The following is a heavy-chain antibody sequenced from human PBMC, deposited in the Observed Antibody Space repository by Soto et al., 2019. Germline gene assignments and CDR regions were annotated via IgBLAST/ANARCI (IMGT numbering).Heavy chain of an antibody. V-gene: IGHV1-69*02. Sequence: QVQLVQSGAEVKKPGSSVKVSCKASGCTFSSYTISWVRQAPGQRLEWMGRVNPIIGIANYAQNFQGRVTMTADKSTSTAYMELRSLRSEDTAIYYCAGAYSSRRVYYYYGMDVWGQGTTVTVSS. CDR1: GCTFSSYT. J-gene: IGHJ6*02. CDR2: VNPIIGIA. D-gene: IGHD6-13*01. CDR3: AGAYSSRRVYYYYGMDV.